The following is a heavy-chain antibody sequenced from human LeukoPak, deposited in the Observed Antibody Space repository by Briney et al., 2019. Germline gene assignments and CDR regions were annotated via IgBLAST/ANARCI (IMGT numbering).Heavy chain of an antibody. CDR2: MNPNSGNT. D-gene: IGHD4-23*01. V-gene: IGHV1-8*03. CDR1: GYTFTSYD. J-gene: IGHJ4*02. Sequence: ASVTVSCKASGYTFTSYDINWVRQATGQGPEGMGWMNPNSGNTGYAQKFQGRVTITRNTSISTAYMELSSLRSEDTAVYYCARGPRWAKTNFDYWGQGTLVTVSS. CDR3: ARGPRWAKTNFDY.